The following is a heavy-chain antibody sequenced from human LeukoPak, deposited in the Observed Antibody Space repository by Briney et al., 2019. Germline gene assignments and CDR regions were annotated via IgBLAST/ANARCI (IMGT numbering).Heavy chain of an antibody. J-gene: IGHJ4*02. CDR1: GGSISSYY. Sequence: SETLSLTCTVSGGSISSYYWSWIRQPPGKGLEWIGYIYYSGSTNYNPSLKSRVTISVDTSKNQFSLKLSSVTAADTAVYYCARVLYGSGSYYNSYYFDYWGQGTLVTVSS. V-gene: IGHV4-59*01. D-gene: IGHD3-10*01. CDR2: IYYSGST. CDR3: ARVLYGSGSYYNSYYFDY.